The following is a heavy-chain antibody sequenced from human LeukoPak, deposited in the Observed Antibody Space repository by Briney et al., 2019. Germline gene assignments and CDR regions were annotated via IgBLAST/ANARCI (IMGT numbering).Heavy chain of an antibody. Sequence: SETLSLTCAVYGGSFSGYYWSWIRQPPGKGLEWIGEINHSGSTNYNPSLKSRVTISVDTSKNQFSLKLSSVTAAGTAVYYCARGVRIAARRDYYYGMDVWGQGTTVTVSS. D-gene: IGHD6-6*01. CDR3: ARGVRIAARRDYYYGMDV. CDR1: GGSFSGYY. J-gene: IGHJ6*02. V-gene: IGHV4-34*01. CDR2: INHSGST.